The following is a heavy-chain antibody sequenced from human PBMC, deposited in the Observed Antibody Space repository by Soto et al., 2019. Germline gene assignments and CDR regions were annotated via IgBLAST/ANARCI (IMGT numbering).Heavy chain of an antibody. J-gene: IGHJ4*01. CDR3: AKDFLDWGYCSGGSCYSGPFDY. CDR1: GFTFSSYA. Sequence: GSLRLSCAASGFTFSSYAMSWVRQAPGKGLEWVSAISGSGGSTYYADSVKGRFTISRDNSKNTLYLQMNSLRAEDTAVYYCAKDFLDWGYCSGGSCYSGPFDYWGHGTLVTVS. CDR2: ISGSGGST. D-gene: IGHD2-15*01. V-gene: IGHV3-23*01.